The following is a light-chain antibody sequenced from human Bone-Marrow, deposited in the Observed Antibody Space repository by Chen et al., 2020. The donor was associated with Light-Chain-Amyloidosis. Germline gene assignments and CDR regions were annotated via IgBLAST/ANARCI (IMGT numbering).Light chain of an antibody. CDR3: QVWDRSSDRTV. V-gene: IGLV3-21*02. CDR2: DDS. J-gene: IGLJ3*02. Sequence: SYVLTQPSSVSVAPGQTATIACGGNNIGSTSVHWYKQTPGQAPLLVVYDDSDRPSGIPERLSGSNSGNTATLTISRVEAGDEADYYCQVWDRSSDRTVFGGGTKLTGL. CDR1: NIGSTS.